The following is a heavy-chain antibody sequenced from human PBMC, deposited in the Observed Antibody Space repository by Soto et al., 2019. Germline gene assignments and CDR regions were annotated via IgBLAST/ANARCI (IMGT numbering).Heavy chain of an antibody. CDR2: IKQDGSEK. V-gene: IGHV3-7*01. CDR1: GFTFSSYW. J-gene: IGHJ6*03. CDR3: ARFRGGNYMVV. D-gene: IGHD3-10*01. Sequence: GGSLRLYCAASGFTFSSYWMSWVRQDPGKGLEWVANIKQDGSEKYYVDSVKGRFTISRDNAKNSLYLQMNRLRAEDPAVYYCARFRGGNYMVVLGKGTPVPVSS.